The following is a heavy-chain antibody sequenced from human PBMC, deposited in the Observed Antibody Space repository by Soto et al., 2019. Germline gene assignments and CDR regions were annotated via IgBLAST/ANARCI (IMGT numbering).Heavy chain of an antibody. V-gene: IGHV1-8*01. D-gene: IGHD5-18*01. Sequence: QVQLVQSGAEVKKPGASVKVSCKASGYTFTSYDINWVRQATGQGLEWMGWMNPNSGNTGYAQKFQGRVTMTRNTSISTAYMGLSSLRSEDTAVYYWARTTAMAGGEWGIDPWGQGTLVTVSS. CDR2: MNPNSGNT. CDR1: GYTFTSYD. J-gene: IGHJ5*02. CDR3: ARTTAMAGGEWGIDP.